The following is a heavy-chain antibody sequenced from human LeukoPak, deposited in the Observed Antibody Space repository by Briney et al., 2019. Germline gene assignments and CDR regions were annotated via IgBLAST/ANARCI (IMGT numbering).Heavy chain of an antibody. CDR3: VRDGRSFDY. Sequence: GGSLRLSCLGSGFTLSDYWMSWVRQAPGKGPEWVANVKEDASETFYVDSVKGRFTISRDNAKNSLYLQMRSLRGEDTAVYYCVRDGRSFDYWGQGTLVTVSS. J-gene: IGHJ4*02. V-gene: IGHV3-7*01. CDR2: VKEDASET. CDR1: GFTLSDYW.